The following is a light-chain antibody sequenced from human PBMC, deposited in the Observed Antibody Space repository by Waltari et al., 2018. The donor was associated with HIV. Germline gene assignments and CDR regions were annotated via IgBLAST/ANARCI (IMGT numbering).Light chain of an antibody. J-gene: IGLJ1*01. Sequence: QPPLTQSRSVSGSPGQSLTISCTGTSNDVGSSNYVSWYQQNPGRAPKLLIFELNRRPSGVPDRFSGSKSGNTASLTISGLQAEDEADYYCCSSAGRYTFVFGTGTKVTVL. CDR2: ELN. V-gene: IGLV2-11*01. CDR1: SNDVGSSNY. CDR3: CSSAGRYTFV.